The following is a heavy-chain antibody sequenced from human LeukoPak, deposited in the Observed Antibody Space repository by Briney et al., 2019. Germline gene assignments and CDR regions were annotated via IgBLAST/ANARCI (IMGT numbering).Heavy chain of an antibody. J-gene: IGHJ4*02. D-gene: IGHD6-19*01. CDR3: ARGLGVSAWRYYFDY. CDR1: GYSISSGFY. V-gene: IGHV4-38-2*02. Sequence: SETLSLTCSVPGYSISSGFYWGWIRQTPGKDLEWIGSIYHSGSTSYNPSLKSRVTMSVDTSKNQFSLRLTSVTAADTAVYSCARGLGVSAWRYYFDYWGQGTLVTVSS. CDR2: IYHSGST.